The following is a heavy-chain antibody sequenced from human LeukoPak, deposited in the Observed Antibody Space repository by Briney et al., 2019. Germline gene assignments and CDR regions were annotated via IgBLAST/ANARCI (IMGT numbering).Heavy chain of an antibody. J-gene: IGHJ4*02. V-gene: IGHV3-33*01. CDR1: GFSFSNYG. D-gene: IGHD3-16*01. Sequence: PGRSLRLSCAASGFSFSNYGMHWVSQAPGKGLEWVAVIWYDGSNKYYADSVKGRFTISRDNSKNTLYVQMSSLRAEDTAVYYCARSNNGGWGYCDYWSQGSLVTVSS. CDR2: IWYDGSNK. CDR3: ARSNNGGWGYCDY.